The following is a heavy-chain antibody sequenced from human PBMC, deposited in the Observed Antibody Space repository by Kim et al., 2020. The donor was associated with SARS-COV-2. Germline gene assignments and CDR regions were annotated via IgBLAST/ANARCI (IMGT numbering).Heavy chain of an antibody. J-gene: IGHJ3*02. D-gene: IGHD5-12*01. V-gene: IGHV3-7*03. Sequence: GGSLRLSCEASGSTFSSYWMSWVRQAPGKGLEWVANIKEDGSEKYYVDSVKGRLTISRDNAKNSLYLQMDSLRAGDTAVYYCVRDGYSGHDLAFDIWGPDNGHRLF. CDR2: IKEDGSEK. CDR3: VRDGYSGHDLAFDI. CDR1: GSTFSSYW.